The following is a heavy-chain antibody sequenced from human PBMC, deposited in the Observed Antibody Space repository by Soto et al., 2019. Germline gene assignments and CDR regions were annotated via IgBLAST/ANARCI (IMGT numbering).Heavy chain of an antibody. J-gene: IGHJ4*02. V-gene: IGHV3-9*01. CDR2: INWKSDI. D-gene: IGHD1-26*01. Sequence: YLILSCAVSGFTFDDNAMHWVRQAPEKGLEWVSGINWKSDIGYADSVKGRFTISRDISNGIAYLQMNSLNIEDSAVYYCSGAESPDTAYFSLYWGQGTPVPVSS. CDR3: SGAESPDTAYFSLY. CDR1: GFTFDDNA.